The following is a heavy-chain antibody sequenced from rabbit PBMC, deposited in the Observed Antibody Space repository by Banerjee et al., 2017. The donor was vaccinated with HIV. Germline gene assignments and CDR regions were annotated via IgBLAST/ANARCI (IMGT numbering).Heavy chain of an antibody. J-gene: IGHJ4*01. D-gene: IGHD4-1*01. V-gene: IGHV1S45*01. CDR1: GFSFSNKYV. CDR2: IYAGDSGST. Sequence: QEQLEESGGDLVKPEGSLTLTCTASGFSFSNKYVMCWVRQAPGKGLEWIAYIYAGDSGSTYYASWAKGRFTISKTSSTTVTLQMTSLTAADTATYFCARDLAGVIGWNFNWGGPGTLVTVS. CDR3: ARDLAGVIGWNFNW.